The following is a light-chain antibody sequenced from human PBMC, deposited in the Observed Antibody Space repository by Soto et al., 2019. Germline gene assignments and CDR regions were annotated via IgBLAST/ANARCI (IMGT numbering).Light chain of an antibody. CDR2: KAS. CDR1: QSISSW. J-gene: IGKJ2*01. Sequence: DIQMTQSPSTLSASVGDRVTITCRASQSISSWLAWYQQKPGRAPKLLIYKASSLVSGVPSRFRGSGSGTEFSLTISSLQADDFATDYCQQAYTFRQGTLLEIK. V-gene: IGKV1-5*03. CDR3: QQAYT.